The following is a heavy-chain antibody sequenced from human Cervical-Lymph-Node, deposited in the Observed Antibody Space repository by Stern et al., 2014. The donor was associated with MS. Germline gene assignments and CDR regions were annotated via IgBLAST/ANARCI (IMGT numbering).Heavy chain of an antibody. V-gene: IGHV1-8*01. J-gene: IGHJ4*02. CDR2: MNPDSGDT. CDR3: TKAWDS. Sequence: HVQLVQSGAEVKKPGASVKVSCKTSGYTFTSDDINWVRQASGQGLEWMGWMNPDSGDTGYAQKFQGRLTITRDTSLSTAYMELTPLRSEDTAVYYCTKAWDSWGQGTRVTVPS. CDR1: GYTFTSDD.